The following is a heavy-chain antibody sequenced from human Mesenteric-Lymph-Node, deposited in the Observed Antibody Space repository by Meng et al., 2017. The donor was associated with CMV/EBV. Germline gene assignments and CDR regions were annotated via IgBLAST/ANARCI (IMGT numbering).Heavy chain of an antibody. J-gene: IGHJ6*02. V-gene: IGHV4-61*01. CDR3: AREGSHDYSNSDV. D-gene: IGHD4-11*01. Sequence: GSLRLSCTVSGGSVSSGSYYWSWIRQPPGKGLEWIGNIYYSGSTNYNPSLKSRVTISVDTSKNQFSLKLSSVTAADTAVYYCAREGSHDYSNSDVWGQGTTVTVSS. CDR2: IYYSGST. CDR1: GGSVSSGSYY.